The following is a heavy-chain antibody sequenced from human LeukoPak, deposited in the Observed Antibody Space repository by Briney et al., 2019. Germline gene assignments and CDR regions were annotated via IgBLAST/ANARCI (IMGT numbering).Heavy chain of an antibody. Sequence: SETLSLTCTVSGGSISSYYWTWIRQPPGKGLDWIGYIYYSGSTNYNPSLKSRVTISVDTSKNPLSLKLRTVTAAATAVYYCAAVTMIVEGRAWFDPWGQGTLVTVSS. D-gene: IGHD3-22*01. CDR3: AAVTMIVEGRAWFDP. CDR2: IYYSGST. V-gene: IGHV4-59*01. CDR1: GGSISSYY. J-gene: IGHJ5*02.